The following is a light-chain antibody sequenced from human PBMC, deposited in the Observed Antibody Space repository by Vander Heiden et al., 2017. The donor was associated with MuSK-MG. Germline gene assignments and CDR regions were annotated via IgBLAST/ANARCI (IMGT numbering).Light chain of an antibody. Sequence: DIQMTQSPSSLSASVGDKVTITCRASQGIVSYVAWYQQNPGKAPNLLIYAATIFQSGVPSRFSGSGSGTDFTLTISVLLPEDLATYYCQKENSAPQTFSQGTKLEIK. J-gene: IGKJ1*01. CDR2: AAT. V-gene: IGKV1-27*01. CDR3: QKENSAPQT. CDR1: QGIVSY.